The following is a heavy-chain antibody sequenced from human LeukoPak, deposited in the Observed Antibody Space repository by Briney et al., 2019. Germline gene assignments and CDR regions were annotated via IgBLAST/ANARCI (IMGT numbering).Heavy chain of an antibody. Sequence: PGGSLRLSCAASGFTFSSYSMNWVRQAPGKGLEWVSSISSSSSYIYYADSVKGRFTISRDNAKNSLYLQMNSLRAEDTAVYYCARRTDIVATETNGFDPWGQGTLVTVSS. CDR2: ISSSSSYI. CDR1: GFTFSSYS. J-gene: IGHJ5*02. D-gene: IGHD5-12*01. V-gene: IGHV3-21*01. CDR3: ARRTDIVATETNGFDP.